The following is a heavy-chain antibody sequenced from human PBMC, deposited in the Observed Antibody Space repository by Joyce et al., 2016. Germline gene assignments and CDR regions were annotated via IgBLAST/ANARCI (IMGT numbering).Heavy chain of an antibody. J-gene: IGHJ3*02. V-gene: IGHV1-18*01. Sequence: QVQLVQSGSEVKKPGASVEVSCKASGYIFTTYGISWVRQAPGQGVEWMGWINVHHGNTKYAQKFQGRVTMTIDTSTSTAYMELESLRSDDTAVYDCARDIHYYNSSGYYWGAFDIWGQGTMVSVSS. CDR1: GYIFTTYG. CDR2: INVHHGNT. D-gene: IGHD3-22*01. CDR3: ARDIHYYNSSGYYWGAFDI.